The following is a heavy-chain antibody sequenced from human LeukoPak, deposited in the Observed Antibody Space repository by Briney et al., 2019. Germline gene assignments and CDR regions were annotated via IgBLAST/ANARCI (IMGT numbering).Heavy chain of an antibody. Sequence: PGGSLRLSCAASGFTFSSYAMSWVRQAPGKGLEWVSAISGSGGSTYYADSVKGRFTISRDNSKNTLYLQMNSLRAEDTAVYYCARDSESGYSSSWSLYYFDYWGQGTLVTVSS. CDR3: ARDSESGYSSSWSLYYFDY. CDR1: GFTFSSYA. CDR2: ISGSGGST. D-gene: IGHD6-13*01. J-gene: IGHJ4*02. V-gene: IGHV3-23*01.